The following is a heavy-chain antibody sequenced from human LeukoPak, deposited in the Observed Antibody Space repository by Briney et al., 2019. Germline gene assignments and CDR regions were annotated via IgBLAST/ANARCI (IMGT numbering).Heavy chain of an antibody. CDR3: TTDLGTYYHGSQRLIPIDY. V-gene: IGHV3-15*01. J-gene: IGHJ4*02. CDR1: GFTFTNAW. D-gene: IGHD3-10*01. Sequence: PGGSLRLSCVDSGFTFTNAWMSWVRQAPGKGLEWIGRIKSKTDGETTNYAEPVRGRFTISRDDSKSAVYLQMNSLKVEDTAVYYCTTDLGTYYHGSQRLIPIDYWGQGTLVTVSS. CDR2: IKSKTDGETT.